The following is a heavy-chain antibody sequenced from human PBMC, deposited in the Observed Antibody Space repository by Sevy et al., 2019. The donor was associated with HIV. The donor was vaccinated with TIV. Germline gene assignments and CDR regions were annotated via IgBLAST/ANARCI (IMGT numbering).Heavy chain of an antibody. D-gene: IGHD6-13*01. J-gene: IGHJ4*02. CDR1: GYTFTKYG. CDR2: MNTNTGNP. Sequence: ASVKVSCKASGYTFTKYGINWVRQAPGQGPEWMGWMNTNTGNPTYDQGFTGRFVFSLDTSVSTAHLLISSLKTDDTAVYYCARGIGQQLTVIFDYWGQGTPVTVSS. CDR3: ARGIGQQLTVIFDY. V-gene: IGHV7-4-1*02.